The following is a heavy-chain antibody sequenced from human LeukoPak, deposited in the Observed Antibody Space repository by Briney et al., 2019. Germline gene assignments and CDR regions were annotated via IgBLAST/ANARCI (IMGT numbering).Heavy chain of an antibody. CDR2: IRSKAYGGTT. V-gene: IGHV3-49*04. CDR3: TRNSSGDYVLFYY. D-gene: IGHD4-17*01. CDR1: GFTFGDYA. J-gene: IGHJ4*02. Sequence: GGSLRLSCTASGFTFGDYAMSWVRQAPGKGLEWVGFIRSKAYGGTTEYAASVKGGFTISRDDSKSIAYLQMNSLKTEDTAVYHCTRNSSGDYVLFYYWGQGTLVTVSS.